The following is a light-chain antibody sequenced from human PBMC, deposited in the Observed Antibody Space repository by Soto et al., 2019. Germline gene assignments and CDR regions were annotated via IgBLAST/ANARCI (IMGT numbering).Light chain of an antibody. CDR2: DAS. V-gene: IGKV3-11*01. CDR1: QSVRSS. CDR3: QQRSNWPPEVT. Sequence: EIVLTQSPDTLSLSPGERATLSCRASQSVRSSLAWYQQKPGQAPRLLIYDASNRATGIPARFSGSGSGTGFTLSIISLEPEDFAVCYCQQRSNWPPEVTFGPGTKVDIK. J-gene: IGKJ3*01.